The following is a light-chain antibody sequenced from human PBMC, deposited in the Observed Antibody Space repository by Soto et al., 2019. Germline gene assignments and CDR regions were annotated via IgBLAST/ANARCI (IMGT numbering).Light chain of an antibody. Sequence: DIQMTQSPSTLSASVGDRVTITCRASQSINSWLAWYQQKPGKAPKLLMYKASSLESGVPSRFSGSGAGTEFTLTTSSLQPDDFATYYCQQYNSYSTFGQGTKVEIK. CDR2: KAS. V-gene: IGKV1-5*03. CDR3: QQYNSYST. J-gene: IGKJ1*01. CDR1: QSINSW.